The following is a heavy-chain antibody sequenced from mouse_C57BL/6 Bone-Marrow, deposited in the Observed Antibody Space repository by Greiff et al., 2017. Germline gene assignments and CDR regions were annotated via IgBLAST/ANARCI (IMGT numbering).Heavy chain of an antibody. Sequence: QVQLQQPGAELVRPGTSVKLSCKASGYTFTSYWMHWVKQRPGQGLEWIGVIDPSDSYTNYNQKFKGKATLTVDTSSSTAYMQLSRLTSEDSAVYYCAISSYYYCCSRGYFYGWGRGTTVTVSS. CDR1: GYTFTSYW. J-gene: IGHJ1*03. V-gene: IGHV1-59*01. CDR2: IDPSDSYT. CDR3: AISSYYYCCSRGYFYG. D-gene: IGHD1-1*01.